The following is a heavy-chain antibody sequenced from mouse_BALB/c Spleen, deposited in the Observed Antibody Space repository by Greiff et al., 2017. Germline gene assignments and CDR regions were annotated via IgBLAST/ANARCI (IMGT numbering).Heavy chain of an antibody. CDR2: IRNKANGYTT. V-gene: IGHV7-3*02. CDR1: GFTFTDYY. D-gene: IGHD2-3*01. CDR3: ARKDGYYYAMDY. J-gene: IGHJ4*01. Sequence: DVKLVESGGGLVQPGGSLRLSCATSGFTFTDYYMSWVRQPPGKALEWLGFIRNKANGYTTEYSASVKGRFTISRDNSQSILYLQMNTLRAEDSATYYCARKDGYYYAMDYWGQGTSVTVSS.